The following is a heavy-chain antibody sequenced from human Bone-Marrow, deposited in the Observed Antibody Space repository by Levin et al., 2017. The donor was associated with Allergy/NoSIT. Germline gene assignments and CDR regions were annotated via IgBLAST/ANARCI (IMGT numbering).Heavy chain of an antibody. CDR2: ISSSSSTI. CDR1: GFTFSSYN. D-gene: IGHD4-11*01. V-gene: IGHV3-48*04. J-gene: IGHJ4*02. Sequence: GGSLRLSCAASGFTFSSYNMNWVRQAPGKGLEWVSFISSSSSTIYYADSVKGRFTISRDNAKNSLYLQMNSLRAEDTAVYYCARGPTTVTTSPFDYWGQGTLVTVSS. CDR3: ARGPTTVTTSPFDY.